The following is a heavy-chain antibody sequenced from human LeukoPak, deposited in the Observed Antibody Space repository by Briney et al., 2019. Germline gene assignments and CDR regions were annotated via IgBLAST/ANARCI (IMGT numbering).Heavy chain of an antibody. D-gene: IGHD5-18*01. J-gene: IGHJ4*02. Sequence: GRSLRLSCAASGSTFSNYAMHWVRQAPGKGLEWVAVISSDGNNKYYADSVKDRFTISRDNSKNTLYLQMNSLRAEDTAVYYCASHPVRTEMYGYVSRGPFDYWGQGTLVTVSS. CDR3: ASHPVRTEMYGYVSRGPFDY. CDR2: ISSDGNNK. CDR1: GSTFSNYA. V-gene: IGHV3-30-3*01.